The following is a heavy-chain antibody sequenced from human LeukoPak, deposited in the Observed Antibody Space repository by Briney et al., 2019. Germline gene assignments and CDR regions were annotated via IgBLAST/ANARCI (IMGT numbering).Heavy chain of an antibody. V-gene: IGHV3-21*01. Sequence: RPGGSLRLSCAASGFTFDDYAMHWVRQAPGKGLEWVSSISSSSSYIYYADSVKGRFTISRDNAKNSLYLQMNSLRAEDTAVYYCARVPNYGDRRGYYFDYWGQGTLVTVSS. D-gene: IGHD4-17*01. CDR3: ARVPNYGDRRGYYFDY. CDR2: ISSSSSYI. J-gene: IGHJ4*02. CDR1: GFTFDDYA.